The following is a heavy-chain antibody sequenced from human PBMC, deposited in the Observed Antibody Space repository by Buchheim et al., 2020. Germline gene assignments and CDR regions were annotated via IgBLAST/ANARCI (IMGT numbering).Heavy chain of an antibody. Sequence: EVQLLESGGGLVQPGGSLRLSCAASGFTFSSYAMSWVRQAPGKGLEWVSAISGSGGSTYYADSVKGRFTISRDNSKNTLYLQMNSLRAEDTAVYYCAKDRVYYDSSGYYTPYYFDYWGQGTL. CDR3: AKDRVYYDSSGYYTPYYFDY. D-gene: IGHD3-22*01. CDR2: ISGSGGST. J-gene: IGHJ4*02. CDR1: GFTFSSYA. V-gene: IGHV3-23*01.